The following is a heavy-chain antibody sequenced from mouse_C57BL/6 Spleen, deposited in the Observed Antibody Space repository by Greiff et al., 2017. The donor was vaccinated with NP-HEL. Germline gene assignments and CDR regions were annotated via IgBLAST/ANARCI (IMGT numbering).Heavy chain of an antibody. D-gene: IGHD1-1*01. Sequence: QVQLQQPGAELVKPGASVKVSCKASGYTFTSYWMHWVKQRPGQGLEWIGRIHPSDSDTNYNQKFKGKATLTVDKSSSTAYMQLSSLTSEDSAVYYCARSYGSSYGYWYFDVWGTGTTVTVSS. J-gene: IGHJ1*03. CDR2: IHPSDSDT. V-gene: IGHV1-74*01. CDR1: GYTFTSYW. CDR3: ARSYGSSYGYWYFDV.